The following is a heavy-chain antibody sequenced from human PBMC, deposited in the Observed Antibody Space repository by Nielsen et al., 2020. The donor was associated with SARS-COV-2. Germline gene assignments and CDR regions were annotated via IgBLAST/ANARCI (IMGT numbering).Heavy chain of an antibody. CDR3: ARVYPSSSPYYYYGMDV. CDR2: MNPNSGNT. Sequence: ASVKVSCKASGYTFTSYDINWVRQATGQGLEWMGWMNPNSGNTGYAQKFQGRVTITADKSTSTAYMELSSLRSEDTAVYYCARVYPSSSPYYYYGMDVWGQGTTVTVSS. CDR1: GYTFTSYD. D-gene: IGHD6-6*01. V-gene: IGHV1-8*01. J-gene: IGHJ6*02.